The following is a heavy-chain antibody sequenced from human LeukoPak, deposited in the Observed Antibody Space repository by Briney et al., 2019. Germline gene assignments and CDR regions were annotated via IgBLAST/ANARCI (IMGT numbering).Heavy chain of an antibody. V-gene: IGHV1-46*01. D-gene: IGHD3-22*01. Sequence: SVKVSCKASGDTLTSYYMHWVRQAPGQGLEWMGIINPSGDSTSSAQTFQGRVTMTRDMSTSTVYMALSSLRTEDTAVYYCAGRRHSYESSDYYYEGDAFDIWGQGTMVTVSS. CDR3: AGRRHSYESSDYYYEGDAFDI. CDR1: GDTLTSYY. J-gene: IGHJ3*02. CDR2: INPSGDST.